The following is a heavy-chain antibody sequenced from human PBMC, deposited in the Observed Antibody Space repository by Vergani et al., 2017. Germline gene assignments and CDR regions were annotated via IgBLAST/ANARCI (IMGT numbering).Heavy chain of an antibody. Sequence: QVQLVESGGGVVQSGGSLRLSCAASGFIFSSYGMHWVRQAPGKGLEWVAFIRYDGSNKYYADSVKGRFTISRDNSKNTLYLQMNSLRAEDTAVYYCAKGFRNNWGWAVEFDYWSQGTLVTVSS. CDR1: GFIFSSYG. J-gene: IGHJ4*02. D-gene: IGHD7-27*01. V-gene: IGHV3-30*02. CDR3: AKGFRNNWGWAVEFDY. CDR2: IRYDGSNK.